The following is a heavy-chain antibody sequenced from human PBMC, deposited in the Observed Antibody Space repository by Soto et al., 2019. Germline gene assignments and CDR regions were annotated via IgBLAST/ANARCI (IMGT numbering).Heavy chain of an antibody. CDR2: ISWDGGST. D-gene: IGHD6-19*01. J-gene: IGHJ6*02. V-gene: IGHV3-43*01. CDR1: GFTFDDYT. Sequence: GGSLRLSCAASGFTFDDYTMHWVRQAPGKGLEWVSLISWDGGSTYYADSVKGRFTISRDNSKNSLYLQMNSLRTEDTALYYCAKGSLKARSGWYGWYYYYYGMDVWGQGTTVTVSS. CDR3: AKGSLKARSGWYGWYYYYYGMDV.